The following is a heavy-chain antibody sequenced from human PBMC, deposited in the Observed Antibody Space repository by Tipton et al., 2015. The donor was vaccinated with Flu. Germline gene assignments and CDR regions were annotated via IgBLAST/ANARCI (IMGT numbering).Heavy chain of an antibody. CDR2: VYYTGDT. D-gene: IGHD3-9*01. Sequence: TLSLTCTVSGDSFTTSSHHWAWIRQPPGKGLEWLGSVYYTGDTFYNPSLASRVTMSVDTSKSQISLKLILVTAADTAVYYCARHHRWLGYFESWGLGTLVTVSS. J-gene: IGHJ4*02. CDR3: ARHHRWLGYFES. CDR1: GDSFTTSSHH. V-gene: IGHV4-39*07.